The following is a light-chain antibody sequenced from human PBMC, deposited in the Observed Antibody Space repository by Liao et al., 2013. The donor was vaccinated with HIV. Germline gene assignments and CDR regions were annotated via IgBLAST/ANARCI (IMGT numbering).Light chain of an antibody. Sequence: SFELTQAPSVAVSPGQTATITCSGEKLGDKYVCWYQQKPGQSPVLVIYQDRKRASGIPERFSGANSGNTATLTISGTQAMDEADYYCQAWDSSTEVFGGGTKLTVL. V-gene: IGLV3-1*01. CDR2: QDR. J-gene: IGLJ3*02. CDR3: QAWDSSTEV. CDR1: KLGDKY.